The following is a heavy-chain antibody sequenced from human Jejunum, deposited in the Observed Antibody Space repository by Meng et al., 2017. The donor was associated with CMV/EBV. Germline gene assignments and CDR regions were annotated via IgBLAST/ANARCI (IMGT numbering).Heavy chain of an antibody. CDR3: ARGWGTTWP. CDR2: MNPNNGDT. Sequence: SCKASGYTFTSDHINWVRQATGQGLEWMGRMNPNNGDTDYAQKFQGRVTITRDTSITTVYMELSSLTSEDTAVYYCARGWGTTWPWGQGTLVTVSS. J-gene: IGHJ5*02. CDR1: GYTFTSDH. V-gene: IGHV1-8*01. D-gene: IGHD3-16*01.